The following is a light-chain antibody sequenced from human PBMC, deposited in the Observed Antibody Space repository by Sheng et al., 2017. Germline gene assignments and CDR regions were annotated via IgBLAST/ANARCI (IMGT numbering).Light chain of an antibody. V-gene: IGKV1-5*03. CDR2: KAS. CDR3: QQYNSYLYT. J-gene: IGKJ2*01. CDR1: QSISNW. Sequence: DIQLTQSPSTLSASIGDRVTISCRASQSISNWLAWYQQKPGEAPKLLIYKASNLKTGVPSRFSGSRSGTQFTLTISGLQSDDFATYYCQQYNSYLYTFGQGTQLEIK.